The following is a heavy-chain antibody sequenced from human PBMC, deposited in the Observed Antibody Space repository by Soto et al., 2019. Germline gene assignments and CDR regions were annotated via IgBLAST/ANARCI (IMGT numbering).Heavy chain of an antibody. J-gene: IGHJ6*02. Sequence: GSLRLSGAGSGFSLGSEAMRGVGEAPGKGLEWVSAISGSGGTINYADSVKGRFTISRDNAKNSLYLQINNLRDEDTAVYYCAREGLLWFGELIRNYYNFALDVWGQGTTVTVSS. V-gene: IGHV3-23*01. CDR2: ISGSGGTI. CDR1: GFSLGSEA. D-gene: IGHD3-10*01. CDR3: AREGLLWFGELIRNYYNFALDV.